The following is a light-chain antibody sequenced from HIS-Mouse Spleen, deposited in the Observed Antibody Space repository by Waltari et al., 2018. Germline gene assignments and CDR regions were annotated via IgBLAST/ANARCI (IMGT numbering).Light chain of an antibody. Sequence: QSVLTQPPSASGTPGQRVTTSCPGSSSNIGTNYVHWYHQLPEPAPKLLIYRNNQRPSGVPDRFSGSKSGTSASLAISGLRSEDEADYYCAAWDDSLSGPVFGGGTKLTVL. CDR2: RNN. V-gene: IGLV1-47*01. CDR1: SSNIGTNY. J-gene: IGLJ3*02. CDR3: AAWDDSLSGPV.